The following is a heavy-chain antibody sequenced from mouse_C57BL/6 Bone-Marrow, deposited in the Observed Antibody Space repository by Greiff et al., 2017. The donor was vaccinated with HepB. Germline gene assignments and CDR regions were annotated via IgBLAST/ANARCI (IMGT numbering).Heavy chain of an antibody. J-gene: IGHJ3*01. V-gene: IGHV5-4*01. CDR2: ISDGGSYT. CDR1: GFTFSSYA. Sequence: EVQLVESGGGLVKPGGSLKLSCAASGFTFSSYAMSWVRQTPEKRLEWVATISDGGSYTYYPDNVKGRFTIARDNAKNNLYLQMSHLKSEDTAMYYCARGRYYGNYWFAYWGQGTLVTVSA. D-gene: IGHD2-1*01. CDR3: ARGRYYGNYWFAY.